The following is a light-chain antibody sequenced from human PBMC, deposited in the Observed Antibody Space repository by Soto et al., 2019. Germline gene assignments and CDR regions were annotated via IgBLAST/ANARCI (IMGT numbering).Light chain of an antibody. J-gene: IGKJ5*01. CDR2: GAS. CDR3: QQYFTSPIT. V-gene: IGKV3-20*01. CDR1: QSVNSR. Sequence: EIVLTQSPGTLALSPGERATLSCRASQSVNSRLAWYQHKPGQAPRLLISGASNRASGIPARFSAWGSGTDFTLTISRVDPADFAFYYCQQYFTSPITFGQGTRLGI.